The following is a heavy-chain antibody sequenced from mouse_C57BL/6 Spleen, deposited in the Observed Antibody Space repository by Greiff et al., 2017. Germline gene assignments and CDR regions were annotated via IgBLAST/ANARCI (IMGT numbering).Heavy chain of an antibody. CDR3: ARWGETLYFDY. CDR2: INPSNGGT. CDR1: GYTFTSYW. V-gene: IGHV1-53*01. Sequence: QVQLQQSGTELVKPGASVKLSCKASGYTFTSYWMHWVKQRPGQGLEWIGNINPSNGGTNYNEKFKSKATLTVDTSSSTAYMQLSSLTSEDSAVYCCARWGETLYFDYWGQGTTLTVSS. J-gene: IGHJ2*01.